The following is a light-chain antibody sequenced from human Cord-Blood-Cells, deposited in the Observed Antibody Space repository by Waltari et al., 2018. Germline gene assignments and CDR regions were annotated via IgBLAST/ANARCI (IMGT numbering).Light chain of an antibody. Sequence: DIQMTQSPSSLSASVGDRVTITCRASQSISSYLNWYQQKPGKAPKLLIYAASSLQSGVPARLSGSGSGTDFTLTISSLQPEDFATYYGQQSYSTPYTFGQGTKLEIK. CDR3: QQSYSTPYT. J-gene: IGKJ2*01. CDR2: AAS. CDR1: QSISSY. V-gene: IGKV1-39*01.